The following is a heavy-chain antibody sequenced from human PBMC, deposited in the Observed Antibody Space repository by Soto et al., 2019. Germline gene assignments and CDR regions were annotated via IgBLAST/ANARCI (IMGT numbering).Heavy chain of an antibody. J-gene: IGHJ6*02. V-gene: IGHV3-30-3*01. D-gene: IGHD2-21*02. CDR1: GFTFSSYA. CDR3: GRGGGDYHYYYYYGMDV. Sequence: GGSLRLSCAASGFTFSSYAMHWVRQAPGKGLEWVAVISYDGSNKYYADSVKGRFTISRDNSKNTPYLQMNSLRAEDTAVYYCGRGGGDYHYYYYYGMDVWGQGTTVTVSS. CDR2: ISYDGSNK.